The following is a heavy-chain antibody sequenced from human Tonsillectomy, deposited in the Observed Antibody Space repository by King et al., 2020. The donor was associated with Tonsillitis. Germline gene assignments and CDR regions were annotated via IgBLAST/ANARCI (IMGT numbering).Heavy chain of an antibody. V-gene: IGHV3-43*01. CDR3: AKDLGYCSGGSCYREFAFDI. D-gene: IGHD2-15*01. CDR1: GFTFDDYT. Sequence: VQLVESGGVVVQPGGSLRLSCAASGFTFDDYTMHWVRQARGKGLEWVSLISWDGGSTYYADSVKGRFTISRDNSKNSLYLQMNSLRTEDTALYYCAKDLGYCSGGSCYREFAFDIWGQGTMVTVSS. CDR2: ISWDGGST. J-gene: IGHJ3*02.